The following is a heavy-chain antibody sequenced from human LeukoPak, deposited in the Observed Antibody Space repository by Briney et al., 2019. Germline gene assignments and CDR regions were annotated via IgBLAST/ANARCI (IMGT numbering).Heavy chain of an antibody. V-gene: IGHV3-43D*04. CDR1: GFTFDDYA. CDR2: ISWDGGST. Sequence: PGGFLRLSCAASGFTFDDYAMHWVRQAPGKGLEWVSLISWDGGSTYYADSVKGRFTIPRDNSKNSLYLQMNSLRAEDTALYYCAKDGGLYSGSYYIDYWGQGTLVTVSS. CDR3: AKDGGLYSGSYYIDY. J-gene: IGHJ4*02. D-gene: IGHD1-26*01.